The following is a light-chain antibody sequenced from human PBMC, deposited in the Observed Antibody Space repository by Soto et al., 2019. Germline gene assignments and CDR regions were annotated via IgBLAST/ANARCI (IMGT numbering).Light chain of an antibody. J-gene: IGKJ1*01. V-gene: IGKV1-5*01. CDR2: GAS. CDR3: QHHNSYSQT. CDR1: QSIRHY. Sequence: DIQMTQSPPTLSASIGDRVTITCRASQSIRHYLAWYQQMPGTAPKLLIYGASTLQSGVPSRFSGSGSGTEFTLTISSLQPDDFGTYFCQHHNSYSQTFGQGTKVDIK.